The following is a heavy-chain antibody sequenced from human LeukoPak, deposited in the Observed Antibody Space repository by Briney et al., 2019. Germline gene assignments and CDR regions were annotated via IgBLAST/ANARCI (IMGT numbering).Heavy chain of an antibody. J-gene: IGHJ4*02. D-gene: IGHD3-10*01. V-gene: IGHV1-2*02. CDR2: INPNSGGT. CDR3: ARVAVEIWFGEFTAFDY. Sequence: ASVKVSCKASGYTFTGCYMHWVRQAPGQGLEWMGWINPNSGGTNYAQKFQGRVTMTRDTSISTAYMELSRLRSDDTAVYYCARVAVEIWFGEFTAFDYWGQGTLVTVSS. CDR1: GYTFTGCY.